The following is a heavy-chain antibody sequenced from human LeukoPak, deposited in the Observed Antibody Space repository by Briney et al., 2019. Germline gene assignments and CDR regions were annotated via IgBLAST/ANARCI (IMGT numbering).Heavy chain of an antibody. V-gene: IGHV4-59*01. CDR2: IYYSGST. Sequence: PSETLSLXCTVSGGSSSSYYWRWIRQPPGKGLEWIGYIYYSGSTNYNPSLKSRVTISVDTSKNQFSLKLSSVTAADTAVYYCARVDWNWYFDLWGRGTLVTVSS. CDR1: GGSSSSYY. J-gene: IGHJ2*01. CDR3: ARVDWNWYFDL. D-gene: IGHD3-9*01.